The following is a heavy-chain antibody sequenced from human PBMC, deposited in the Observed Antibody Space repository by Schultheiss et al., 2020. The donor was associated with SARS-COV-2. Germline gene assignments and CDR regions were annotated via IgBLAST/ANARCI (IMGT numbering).Heavy chain of an antibody. Sequence: ASVKVSCKASGYTFTGYYMHWVRQAPGQGLEWMGWINPNSGGTNYAQKFQGRVSMTRDTSTSTVYMELSSLRSEDTAVYFCHVLRYFDWNFDYWGRGTLVNVSS. J-gene: IGHJ4*02. V-gene: IGHV1-2*02. CDR1: GYTFTGYY. D-gene: IGHD3-9*01. CDR3: HVLRYFDWNFDY. CDR2: INPNSGGT.